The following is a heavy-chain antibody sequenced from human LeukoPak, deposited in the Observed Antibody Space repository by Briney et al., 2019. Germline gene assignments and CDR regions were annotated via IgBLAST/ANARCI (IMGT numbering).Heavy chain of an antibody. D-gene: IGHD2-2*01. V-gene: IGHV1-69*13. CDR2: IIPIFGTA. Sequence: SVKVSCKASGYTFTSYYMHWVRQAPGQGLEWMGGIIPIFGTANYAQKFQGRVTITADESTSTAYMELSSLRSEDTAVYYCARDIVVVPAAISTRNPGHYYYYYMDVWGKGTTVTVSS. CDR3: ARDIVVVPAAISTRNPGHYYYYYMDV. CDR1: GYTFTSYY. J-gene: IGHJ6*03.